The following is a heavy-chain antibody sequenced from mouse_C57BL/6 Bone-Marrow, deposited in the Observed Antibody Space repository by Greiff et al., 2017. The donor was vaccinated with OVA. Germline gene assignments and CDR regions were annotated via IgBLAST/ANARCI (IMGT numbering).Heavy chain of an antibody. V-gene: IGHV5-17*01. CDR2: ISSGSSTI. J-gene: IGHJ3*01. Sequence: EVKVVESGGGLVKPGGSLKLSCAASGFTFSDYGMHWVRQAPEKGLEWVAYISSGSSTIYYADTVKGRFTISRDKAKNTLFLQMTSLRAEDTAMYYCERIFRYWGQGTLVTVSA. CDR1: GFTFSDYG. CDR3: ERIFRY.